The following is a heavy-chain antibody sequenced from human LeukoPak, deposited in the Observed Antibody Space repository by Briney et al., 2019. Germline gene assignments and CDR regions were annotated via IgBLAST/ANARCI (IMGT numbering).Heavy chain of an antibody. Sequence: ASVKVSCKASGGTFSSYAISWVRQAPGQGLEWMGRIIPILGIANYAQKFQGRVTITADKSTSTAYMELSSLRSEDTAVYCCARLIRGYSGYDSGSSDYWGQGTLVTVSS. CDR1: GGTFSSYA. V-gene: IGHV1-69*04. J-gene: IGHJ4*02. CDR3: ARLIRGYSGYDSGSSDY. D-gene: IGHD5-12*01. CDR2: IIPILGIA.